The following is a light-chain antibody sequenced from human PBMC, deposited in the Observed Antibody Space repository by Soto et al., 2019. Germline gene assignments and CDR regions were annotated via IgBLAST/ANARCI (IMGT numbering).Light chain of an antibody. CDR1: QSVGSSF. Sequence: DIVLTQSPGTLSVSPGESVTLSCRASQSVGSSFLGWYQQKPGQAPRLVLYAASSRATGIPDSFSGSRSGTDFTLIISRLEPEDFAVYYCQQYGTSPLYTFGQGTKLEIK. CDR3: QQYGTSPLYT. V-gene: IGKV3-20*01. CDR2: AAS. J-gene: IGKJ2*01.